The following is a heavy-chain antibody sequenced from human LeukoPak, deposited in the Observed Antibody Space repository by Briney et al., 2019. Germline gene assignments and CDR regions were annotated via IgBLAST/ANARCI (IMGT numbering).Heavy chain of an antibody. CDR3: AKEYSGNYWSFDF. D-gene: IGHD5-12*01. Sequence: GGPLRLSCAASGFSFSNTGMHWVRQAPGKGLEWVAFIRYGGNNAYYADSVKGRFTISRDNSKDKLFLQMDILRPEDTSVYYCAKEYSGNYWSFDFWGRGTLVTVSS. V-gene: IGHV3-30*02. J-gene: IGHJ4*02. CDR2: IRYGGNNA. CDR1: GFSFSNTG.